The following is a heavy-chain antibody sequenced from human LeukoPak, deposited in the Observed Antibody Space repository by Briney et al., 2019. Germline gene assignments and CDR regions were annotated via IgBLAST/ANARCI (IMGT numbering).Heavy chain of an antibody. CDR3: VRGGSKAAATFDF. CDR1: GGPISSGGYY. V-gene: IGHV4-61*09. D-gene: IGHD2-15*01. Sequence: SETLSLTCTVSGGPISSGGYYWSWIRQPAGKGLESIGQIYSSGSTYYNPSLKSRLTMSGDTSKNQFSLKLSSVTAADTAVYYCVRGGSKAAATFDFWGQGTLVTVS. CDR2: IYSSGST. J-gene: IGHJ4*02.